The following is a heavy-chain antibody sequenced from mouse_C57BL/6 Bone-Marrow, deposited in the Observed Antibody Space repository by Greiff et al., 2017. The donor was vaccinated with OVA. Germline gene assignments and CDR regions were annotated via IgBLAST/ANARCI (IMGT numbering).Heavy chain of an antibody. J-gene: IGHJ4*01. D-gene: IGHD2-4*01. Sequence: VQLQQSGGGLVKPGGSLKLSCAASGFTFSSYAMSWVRQTPEKRLEWVATISDGGSYTYYPDNVKGRFTISRDNAKNNLYLQMSHLKSEDTAMYYCARDDYFYYYAMDYWGQGTSVTVSS. CDR1: GFTFSSYA. V-gene: IGHV5-4*01. CDR2: ISDGGSYT. CDR3: ARDDYFYYYAMDY.